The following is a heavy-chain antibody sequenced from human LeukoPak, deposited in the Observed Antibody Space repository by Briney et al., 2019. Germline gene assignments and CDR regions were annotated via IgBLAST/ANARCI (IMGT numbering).Heavy chain of an antibody. D-gene: IGHD5-18*01. CDR3: ARSRYSYDYIDY. CDR2: ISYDGGSK. J-gene: IGHJ4*02. V-gene: IGHV3-30-3*01. CDR1: GFTFSNSA. Sequence: PGGSLRLSCAASGFTFSNSAMHWVRQTPGKGLEWVADISYDGGSKYYADSVKGRFTISRDNSKNTLYLQMNSLRAEDTAVYYCARSRYSYDYIDYWGQGTLVTVSS.